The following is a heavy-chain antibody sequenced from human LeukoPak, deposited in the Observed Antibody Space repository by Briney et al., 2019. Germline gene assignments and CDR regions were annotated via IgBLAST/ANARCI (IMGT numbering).Heavy chain of an antibody. V-gene: IGHV3-23*01. CDR3: AKGVRITMIVVDITAFDY. J-gene: IGHJ4*02. D-gene: IGHD3-22*01. CDR2: ISGSGGST. CDR1: GFTFTNAW. Sequence: PGGSLRLSCVDSGFTFTNAWMSWVRQAPGKGLEWVSAISGSGGSTYYADSVKGRFTISRDNSKNTLYLQMNSLRAEDTAVYYCAKGVRITMIVVDITAFDYWGQGTLVTVSS.